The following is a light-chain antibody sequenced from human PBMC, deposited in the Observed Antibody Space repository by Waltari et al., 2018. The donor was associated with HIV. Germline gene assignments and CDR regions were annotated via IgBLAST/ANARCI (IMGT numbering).Light chain of an antibody. V-gene: IGLV1-44*01. J-gene: IGLJ2*01. CDR3: VTWDDSLSGMV. CDR2: SNI. CDR1: SSNSKNNN. Sequence: QSVLTQPPSASGTPGQRATISCSGSSSNSKNNNFNWYQQRPGTTPKHLIYSNIQRPSGVPAGRSASKSGTSAAPAISGLQSEDEADYYCVTWDDSLSGMVFGGGTKLTVL.